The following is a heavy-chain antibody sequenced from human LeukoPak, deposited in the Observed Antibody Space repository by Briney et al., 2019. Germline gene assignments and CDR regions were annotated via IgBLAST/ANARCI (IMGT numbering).Heavy chain of an antibody. J-gene: IGHJ6*02. D-gene: IGHD6-19*01. V-gene: IGHV1-18*01. CDR3: ARVSDYCWYSSRWSAYYYGIDV. Sequence: ASVKDSCKASGYTFTSFGISWARHPTGQWPARTASISSYNGNTNYAQKLQGRVTMTTDTSTSTAYMELRSLRSDDTAVYYCARVSDYCWYSSRWSAYYYGIDVWGQGTTVTVSS. CDR1: GYTFTSFG. CDR2: ISSYNGNT.